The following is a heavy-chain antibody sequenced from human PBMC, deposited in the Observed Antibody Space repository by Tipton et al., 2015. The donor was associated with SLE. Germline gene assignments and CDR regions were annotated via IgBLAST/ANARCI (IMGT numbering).Heavy chain of an antibody. CDR3: ARYANLGQLHYFDY. CDR1: GIPISSAGYS. D-gene: IGHD2-2*01. Sequence: LSLTCTVSGIPISSAGYSWSWIRQSPGKGLEWIGYMYHTGSTSYNPSLRSRVTISVDRSKNQFSLKMSSVNAADTAVYYCARYANLGQLHYFDYWGQGTLVTVSS. V-gene: IGHV4-30-2*06. J-gene: IGHJ4*02. CDR2: MYHTGST.